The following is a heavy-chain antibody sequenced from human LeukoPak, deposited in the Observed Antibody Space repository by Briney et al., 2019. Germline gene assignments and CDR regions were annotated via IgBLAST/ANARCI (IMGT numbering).Heavy chain of an antibody. V-gene: IGHV1-2*02. Sequence: ASVKVSCKASGYTFTGYYMHWVRQAPAQGLEWMGWINPNSGGTNYAQTFQGRVTMTRDTSISTAYMELSRLRSDDTAVYYCARAAPLGYCSSTSCYIQGYYHGMDVWGQGTTVTVSS. D-gene: IGHD2-2*02. J-gene: IGHJ6*02. CDR3: ARAAPLGYCSSTSCYIQGYYHGMDV. CDR2: INPNSGGT. CDR1: GYTFTGYY.